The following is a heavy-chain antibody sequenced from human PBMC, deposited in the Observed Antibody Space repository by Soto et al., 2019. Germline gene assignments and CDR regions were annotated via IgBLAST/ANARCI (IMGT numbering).Heavy chain of an antibody. CDR2: ISSSSSTI. V-gene: IGHV3-48*01. CDR1: GFTFSSYS. Sequence: EVQLVESGGGLVQPGGSLRLSCAASGFTFSSYSMNWVRQAPGKGLEWVSYISSSSSTIYYADSVKGRFTISRDNAKNSLYRQMNSLRAEDTAVYYWAGAESAWELPPGADYWGQGTLVTVSS. CDR3: AGAESAWELPPGADY. D-gene: IGHD1-26*01. J-gene: IGHJ4*02.